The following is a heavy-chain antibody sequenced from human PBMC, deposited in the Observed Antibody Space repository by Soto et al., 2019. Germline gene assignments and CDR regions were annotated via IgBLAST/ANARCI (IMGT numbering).Heavy chain of an antibody. CDR2: IYPGDSDT. Sequence: LKISCKGSGYSFTSYWIGWVRQMPGKGLEWMGIIYPGDSDTRYSPSFQGQVTISADKSISTAYLQWSSLKASDTAMYYCARLIAAATQGGYYYYGMDVWGQGTTVTVSS. CDR3: ARLIAAATQGGYYYYGMDV. CDR1: GYSFTSYW. V-gene: IGHV5-51*01. D-gene: IGHD6-13*01. J-gene: IGHJ6*02.